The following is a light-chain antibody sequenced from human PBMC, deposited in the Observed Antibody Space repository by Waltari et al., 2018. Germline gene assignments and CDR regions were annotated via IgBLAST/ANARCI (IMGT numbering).Light chain of an antibody. V-gene: IGLV1-51*01. CDR3: ATWDNSLRNVV. J-gene: IGLJ2*01. CDR2: DNN. Sequence: QSVLTQPPSVSAAPGQKVTISCSGSSSNIGNYYVSWYHQFPGAAPKLLIYDNNKRPSGMPDRFSASNSGTSATLAITGLQIGDEADYYCATWDNSLRNVVFGGGTKLTVL. CDR1: SSNIGNYY.